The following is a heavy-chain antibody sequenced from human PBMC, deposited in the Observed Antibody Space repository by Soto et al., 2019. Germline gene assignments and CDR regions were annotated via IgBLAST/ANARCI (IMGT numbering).Heavy chain of an antibody. CDR3: ARQHDYCGGDCAIAFDI. CDR1: GGSISNYY. Sequence: EPLSLTCTFWGGSISNYYWSWIRQPPGKGLEWIGYIYYSGSTNYNPSLKSRVTISVDTSKNQFSLKLSSVTAADTAVYYCARQHDYCGGDCAIAFDIWGQGTMVTVSS. J-gene: IGHJ3*02. D-gene: IGHD2-21*02. V-gene: IGHV4-59*01. CDR2: IYYSGST.